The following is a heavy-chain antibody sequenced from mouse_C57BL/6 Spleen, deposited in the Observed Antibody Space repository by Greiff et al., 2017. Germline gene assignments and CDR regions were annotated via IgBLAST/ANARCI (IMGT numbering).Heavy chain of an antibody. D-gene: IGHD1-1*01. J-gene: IGHJ3*01. CDR1: GYTFTDYY. CDR3: ARTYYGSSYGLAY. Sequence: VQLNQSGPELVKPGASVKISCKASGYTFTDYYMNWVKQSHGKSLEWIGDINPNNGGTSYNQKFKGKATLTVDKSSSTAYMELRSLTSEDSAVYYCARTYYGSSYGLAYWGQGTLVTVSA. CDR2: INPNNGGT. V-gene: IGHV1-26*01.